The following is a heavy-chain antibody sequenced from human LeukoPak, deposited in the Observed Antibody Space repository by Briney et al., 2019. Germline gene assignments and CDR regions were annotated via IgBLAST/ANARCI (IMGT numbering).Heavy chain of an antibody. CDR3: ARGPNYDILTGYYLQPVDY. CDR2: INHSGST. J-gene: IGHJ4*02. Sequence: PSETLSLTCAVYGGSFSGYYWSWIRQPPGKGLEWIGEINHSGSTNYNPSLKSRVTISVDTSKNQFSLKLSSVTAADTAVYYCARGPNYDILTGYYLQPVDYWGQGTLVIVSS. D-gene: IGHD3-9*01. V-gene: IGHV4-34*01. CDR1: GGSFSGYY.